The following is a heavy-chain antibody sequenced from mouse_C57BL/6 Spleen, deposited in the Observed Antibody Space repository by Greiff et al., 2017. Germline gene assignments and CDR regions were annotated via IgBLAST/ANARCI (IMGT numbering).Heavy chain of an antibody. CDR1: GFSLTSYG. CDR3: ARNWKVATDYAMDY. V-gene: IGHV2-2*01. J-gene: IGHJ4*01. Sequence: VHLVESGPGLVQPSQSLSITCTVSGFSLTSYGVHWVRQSPGKGLEWLGVIWSGGSTDYNAAFISRLSISKDNSKSQVFFKMNSLQADDTAIYYCARNWKVATDYAMDYWGQGTSVTVSS. D-gene: IGHD1-1*01. CDR2: IWSGGST.